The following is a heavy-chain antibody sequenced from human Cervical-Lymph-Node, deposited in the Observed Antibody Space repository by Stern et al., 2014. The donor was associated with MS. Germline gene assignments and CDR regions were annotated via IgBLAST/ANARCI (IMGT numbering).Heavy chain of an antibody. J-gene: IGHJ4*02. CDR1: GASVSSNRYY. D-gene: IGHD3-22*01. Sequence: VQLEESGPGLVKPSETLSLTCTVSGASVSSNRYYWSWIRQPPGKGLEWIGYVYNSGDAKYTLSVKIRVTISEDRPKNHFSLNLTSVTAADTAVYYCASGQTSGFALEYWGQGALVTVSS. V-gene: IGHV4-61*03. CDR2: VYNSGDA. CDR3: ASGQTSGFALEY.